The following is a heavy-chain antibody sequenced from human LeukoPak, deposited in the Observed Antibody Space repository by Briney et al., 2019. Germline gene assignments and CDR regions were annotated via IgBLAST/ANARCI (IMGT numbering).Heavy chain of an antibody. Sequence: SETLSLTCTVSGYSISSGYYWGWIRQPPGKGLEWIGNIYHSGTTYYNPSLKSRVTISVDTSKNQFSLKVSSVTAADTAVYYCARDMLGLDYWGQGTLVTVSS. CDR3: ARDMLGLDY. CDR2: IYHSGTT. CDR1: GYSISSGYY. D-gene: IGHD2-8*01. V-gene: IGHV4-38-2*02. J-gene: IGHJ4*02.